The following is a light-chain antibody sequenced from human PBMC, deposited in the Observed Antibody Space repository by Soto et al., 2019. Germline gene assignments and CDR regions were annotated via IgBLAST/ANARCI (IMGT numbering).Light chain of an antibody. V-gene: IGKV1-16*02. CDR3: QQYNSYPLT. CDR2: AAS. J-gene: IGKJ4*01. Sequence: DIHMTQSPSSLSASVGDRVTITCRASQDISDFLVWFQQKPGKAPKPLIYAASSLQSGVPSKFSGSGSGTEFTLNISSLRPEDFATYYCQQYNSYPLTFGGGTKVDIK. CDR1: QDISDF.